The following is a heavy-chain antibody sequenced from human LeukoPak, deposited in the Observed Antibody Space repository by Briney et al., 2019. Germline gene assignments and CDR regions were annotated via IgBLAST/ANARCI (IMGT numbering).Heavy chain of an antibody. CDR3: AVTFAAGDDY. CDR2: INHSGST. Sequence: SETLSLTCAVYGGSFSGYYWSWIRQPPGKGLEWIGEINHSGSTNYNPSLKSRVTISVDTSKNQFSLELSSVTAADTAVYYCAVTFAAGDDYWGQGTLVTVSS. J-gene: IGHJ4*02. D-gene: IGHD3/OR15-3a*01. V-gene: IGHV4-34*01. CDR1: GGSFSGYY.